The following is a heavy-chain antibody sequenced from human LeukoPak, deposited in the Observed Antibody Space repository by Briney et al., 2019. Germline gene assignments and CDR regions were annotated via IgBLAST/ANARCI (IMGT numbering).Heavy chain of an antibody. V-gene: IGHV1-69*05. CDR3: ASDKVSGRGEVANWFDP. D-gene: IGHD6-19*01. CDR2: IIPIFGTA. Sequence: SVKVSCKASGGTFSSYAISWVRQAPGQGLEWMGGIIPIFGTANYAQKFQGRVTITTDESTSTAYMELSSLRSEDTAVYYCASDKVSGRGEVANWFDPWGQGTVVTVSS. CDR1: GGTFSSYA. J-gene: IGHJ5*02.